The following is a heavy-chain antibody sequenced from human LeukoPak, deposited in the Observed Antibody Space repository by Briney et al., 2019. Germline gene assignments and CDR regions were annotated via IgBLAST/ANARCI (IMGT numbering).Heavy chain of an antibody. CDR3: ARWYPPQDYFDY. J-gene: IGHJ4*02. CDR1: GGSFSGYY. Sequence: SETLSLTCAVYGGSFSGYYWGWIRQPPGKGLEWIGNIYYGENTYYNPSLKSRVTISIDTSKNQFYLKLSSPTAADTAVYYCARWYPPQDYFDYWGQGTLVTVSS. V-gene: IGHV4-34*01. D-gene: IGHD6-13*01. CDR2: IYYGENT.